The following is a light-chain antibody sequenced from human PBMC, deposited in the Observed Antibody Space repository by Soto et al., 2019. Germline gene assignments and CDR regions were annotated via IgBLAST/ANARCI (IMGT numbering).Light chain of an antibody. V-gene: IGLV2-14*01. CDR3: SSCTTNRDLV. Sequence: QPASVSGSPGQSITISCTGASSDVGGYNLVSWYQQHPGKAPKLMIYEVSNRPSGVSNRFSGSKSGNTASLTISGLQAEDEADYYCSSCTTNRDLVFGGGTKVTVL. CDR1: SSDVGGYNL. CDR2: EVS. J-gene: IGLJ2*01.